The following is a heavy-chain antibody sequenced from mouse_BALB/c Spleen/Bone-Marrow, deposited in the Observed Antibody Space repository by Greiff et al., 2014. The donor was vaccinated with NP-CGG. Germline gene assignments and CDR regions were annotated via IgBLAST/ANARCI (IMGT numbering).Heavy chain of an antibody. CDR3: ARDHFDH. Sequence: QVQLQQPGAELMKPGASVKISCKATGYTFSSYWIEWIKQRPGHGLEWIGEILPGSVTTNYNGRFKGKATFTADTSSNTADMQLSSLTSEDSAVYYCARDHFDHWGPGTTLTVSS. CDR1: GYTFSSYW. V-gene: IGHV1-9*01. J-gene: IGHJ2*01. CDR2: ILPGSVTT.